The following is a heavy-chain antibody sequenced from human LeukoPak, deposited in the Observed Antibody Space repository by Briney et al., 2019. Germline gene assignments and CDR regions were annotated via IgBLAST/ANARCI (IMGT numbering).Heavy chain of an antibody. V-gene: IGHV4-38-2*01. CDR1: GYSITSTYW. J-gene: IGHJ4*02. CDR3: ARVGGDDSTGHYSVDY. CDR2: LHHSGST. Sequence: SETLSLTCAVSGYSITSTYWWGWTRQTPGRGLEWIGSLHHSGSTSYSPSLKSRVTISVDTSKNQFSLRLSSVTAADTAVYYCARVGGDDSTGHYSVDYWGQGTLVTVSS. D-gene: IGHD3-22*01.